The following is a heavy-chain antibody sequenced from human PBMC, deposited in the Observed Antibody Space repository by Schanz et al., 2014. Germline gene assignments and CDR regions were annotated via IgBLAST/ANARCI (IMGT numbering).Heavy chain of an antibody. V-gene: IGHV1-46*03. Sequence: WVRQAPGQGLEWMGIVNPSVRGTHFAREFQGRVTVTSDTSTSTVYMELSGLRSEDTAVYYCAGAFDSSGYYFDYWGQGTLVTVSS. CDR3: AGAFDSSGYYFDY. CDR2: VNPSVRGT. J-gene: IGHJ4*02. D-gene: IGHD3-22*01.